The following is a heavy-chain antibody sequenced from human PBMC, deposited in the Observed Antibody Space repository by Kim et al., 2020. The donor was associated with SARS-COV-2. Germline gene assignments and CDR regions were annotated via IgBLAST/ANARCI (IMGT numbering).Heavy chain of an antibody. J-gene: IGHJ6*02. CDR3: ARSRGYCTNGVCYYYGMDV. Sequence: SRVTISVDTSKNQFSLKLSSVTAADTAVYYCARSRGYCTNGVCYYYGMDVWGQGTTVTVSS. D-gene: IGHD2-8*01. V-gene: IGHV4-30-2*04.